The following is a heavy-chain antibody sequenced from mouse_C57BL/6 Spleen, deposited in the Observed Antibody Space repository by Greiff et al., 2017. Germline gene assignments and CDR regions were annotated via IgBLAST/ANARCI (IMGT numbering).Heavy chain of an antibody. Sequence: QVQLQQPGAELVMPGASVKLSCKASGYTFTSYWMHWVKQRPGQGLEWIGEIDPSDSYTNYNQKFKGKSTLTVDKSSSTAYMQLSSLTSEDSAVYYCARRGTTVGYFDYWGQGTTLTVSS. CDR3: ARRGTTVGYFDY. J-gene: IGHJ2*01. CDR2: IDPSDSYT. D-gene: IGHD1-1*01. V-gene: IGHV1-69*01. CDR1: GYTFTSYW.